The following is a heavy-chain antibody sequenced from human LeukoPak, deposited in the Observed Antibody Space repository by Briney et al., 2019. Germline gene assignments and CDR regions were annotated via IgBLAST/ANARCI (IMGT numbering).Heavy chain of an antibody. CDR3: ARERLLWFGELLYIPYYYYGMDV. Sequence: ASVKVSCKASGYTFTSYDINWVRQATGQGLEWMGWMNPSSGNTGYAQKFQGRVTMTRNTSISTAYMELSSLRSEDTAVYYCARERLLWFGELLYIPYYYYGMDVWGQGTTVTVSS. CDR1: GYTFTSYD. D-gene: IGHD3-10*01. J-gene: IGHJ6*02. CDR2: MNPSSGNT. V-gene: IGHV1-8*01.